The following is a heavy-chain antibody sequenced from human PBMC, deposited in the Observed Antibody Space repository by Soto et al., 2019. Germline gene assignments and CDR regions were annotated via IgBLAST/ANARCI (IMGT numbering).Heavy chain of an antibody. CDR3: ARLPGSGWENYYFGMDD. D-gene: IGHD6-19*01. CDR1: GFTFSTYG. CDR2: MSHDGSHK. J-gene: IGHJ6*02. Sequence: QVQLVESGGGVVQAGGSLGLSCTASGFTFSTYGMHWVRQAPGKGPEWVAVMSHDGSHKAFLDSVKGRFIMSRDNSKNTLCLQMLSLRPDDTALYYCARLPGSGWENYYFGMDDWGQGTKVIGSS. V-gene: IGHV3-30*03.